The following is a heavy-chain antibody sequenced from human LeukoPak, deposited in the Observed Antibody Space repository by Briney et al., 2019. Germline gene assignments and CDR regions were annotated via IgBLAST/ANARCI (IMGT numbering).Heavy chain of an antibody. Sequence: PSETLSLTCAVYGGSFSGYYWSWIRQPPGKGLEWIGEINHSGSTNYNPSLKSRVTISVDRSKNQFSLKLSSVTAADTAVYYCARALLWSGYYTGIYYFDYWGQGTLVTVSS. CDR1: GGSFSGYY. CDR3: ARALLWSGYYTGIYYFDY. V-gene: IGHV4-34*01. CDR2: INHSGST. J-gene: IGHJ4*02. D-gene: IGHD3-3*01.